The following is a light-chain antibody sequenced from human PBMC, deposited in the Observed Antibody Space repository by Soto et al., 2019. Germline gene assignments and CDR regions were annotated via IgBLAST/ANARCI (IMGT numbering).Light chain of an antibody. CDR2: WAS. CDR1: QSVLYSSNNKNY. V-gene: IGKV4-1*01. Sequence: DIVKTQSADSLALSLCESATINCKSSQSVLYSSNNKNYLAWYQQKPGQPPKLLIYWASTRESGVPDRFSGSGSGTDFTLTISSLQAEDVAVYYCQQYCSTPWTFGQGTKVDI. CDR3: QQYCSTPWT. J-gene: IGKJ1*01.